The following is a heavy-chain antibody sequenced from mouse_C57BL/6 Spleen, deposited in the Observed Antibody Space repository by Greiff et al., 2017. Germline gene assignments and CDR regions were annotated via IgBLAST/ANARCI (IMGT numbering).Heavy chain of an antibody. Sequence: VQLKESGGGLVKPGGSLKLSCAASGFTFSSYAMSWVRQTPEKRLEWVATISDGGSYTYYPDNVKGRFTISRDNAKNNLYLQMSHLKSEDTAMYYCARAEGRVYFDYWGQGTTLTVSS. J-gene: IGHJ2*01. CDR2: ISDGGSYT. V-gene: IGHV5-4*01. D-gene: IGHD3-3*01. CDR3: ARAEGRVYFDY. CDR1: GFTFSSYA.